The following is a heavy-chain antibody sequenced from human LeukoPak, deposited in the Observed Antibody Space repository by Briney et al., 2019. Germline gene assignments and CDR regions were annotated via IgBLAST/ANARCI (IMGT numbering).Heavy chain of an antibody. D-gene: IGHD2-2*01. Sequence: GGSLRLSCAASGFIFSSFVMHWVRQAPGKGLEWVSALTDSGGNTYYAGSVKGRFTISRDNSKNTLYLQMNSLRAEDTAIYYCAKSPLDTSITIYFDYWGQGTLVTVSS. J-gene: IGHJ4*02. CDR3: AKSPLDTSITIYFDY. CDR2: LTDSGGNT. V-gene: IGHV3-23*01. CDR1: GFIFSSFV.